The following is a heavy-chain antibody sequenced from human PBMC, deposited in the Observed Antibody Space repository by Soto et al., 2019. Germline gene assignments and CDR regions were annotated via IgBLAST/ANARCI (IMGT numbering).Heavy chain of an antibody. V-gene: IGHV4-39*01. CDR1: GDSIGTTNSY. Sequence: PSETLSLTCTVSGDSIGTTNSYWAWIRQSPGKGLEWIGNIHYSGSTYYMPSLRSRVTLSVDTSKNQFSLQLTSVTPDDTAVYYCARGRAAGRWDWLDPWGQGTQVTVSS. CDR3: ARGRAAGRWDWLDP. J-gene: IGHJ5*02. CDR2: IHYSGST. D-gene: IGHD6-13*01.